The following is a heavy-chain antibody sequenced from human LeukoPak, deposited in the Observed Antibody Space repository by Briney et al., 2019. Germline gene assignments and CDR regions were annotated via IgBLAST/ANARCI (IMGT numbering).Heavy chain of an antibody. Sequence: PSETLSLTCAVSGGSISSSNWWSWVRQPPGKGLEWIGEIYHSGSTNYNPSLKSRVTISVDKSKNQFSLKLSSVTAADTAVYYCARARGYSYGLYYYYYGMDVWGQGTTVTVSS. D-gene: IGHD5-18*01. V-gene: IGHV4-4*02. J-gene: IGHJ6*02. CDR3: ARARGYSYGLYYYYYGMDV. CDR1: GGSISSSNW. CDR2: IYHSGST.